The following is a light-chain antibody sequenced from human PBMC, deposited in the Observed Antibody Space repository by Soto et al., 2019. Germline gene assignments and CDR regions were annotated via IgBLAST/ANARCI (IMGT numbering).Light chain of an antibody. V-gene: IGKV3-20*01. CDR1: QTVSINY. J-gene: IGKJ1*01. CDR2: GAS. CDR3: QQYDTSPWT. Sequence: EVVLTQSPGTLSLSPGERATLSCRASQTVSINYFAWYQQKPGQAPRLLIYGASSRATGIPDRFSASGSGTDFTLSISRLEPEDFAVYYCQQYDTSPWTFGQGTKVDIK.